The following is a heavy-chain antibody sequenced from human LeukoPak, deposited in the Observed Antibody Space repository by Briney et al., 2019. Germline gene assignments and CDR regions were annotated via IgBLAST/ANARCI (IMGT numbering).Heavy chain of an antibody. V-gene: IGHV3-30*18. CDR1: GFTFSSYG. CDR2: ISYDGSNK. J-gene: IGHJ6*02. D-gene: IGHD1-26*01. Sequence: GGSLRLSCAASGFTFSSYGMHWVRQAPGKGLEWVAVISYDGSNKYYADSVKGRFTISRDNSKNTLYLQMNSLRAEDTAVYYCAKDQYSGSYLDYYYYGMDVWGQGTTVTVSS. CDR3: AKDQYSGSYLDYYYYGMDV.